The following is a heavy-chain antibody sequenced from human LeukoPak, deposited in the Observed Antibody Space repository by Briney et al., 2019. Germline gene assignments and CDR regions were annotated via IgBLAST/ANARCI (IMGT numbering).Heavy chain of an antibody. CDR1: GFTVSSNY. D-gene: IGHD3-16*02. Sequence: AGGSLRLSCAASGFTVSSNYMSWVRQAPGKGLEWVSVIYGGGSTYYADSVKGRFTISRDNSKNTLYLQMNSLRAEDTAVYYCARVRISFGGVIEDDAFDIWGQGTMVTVSS. J-gene: IGHJ3*02. CDR3: ARVRISFGGVIEDDAFDI. CDR2: IYGGGST. V-gene: IGHV3-66*01.